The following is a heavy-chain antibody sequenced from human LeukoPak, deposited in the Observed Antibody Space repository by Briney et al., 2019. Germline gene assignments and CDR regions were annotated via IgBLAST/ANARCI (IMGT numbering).Heavy chain of an antibody. J-gene: IGHJ5*02. Sequence: ASVKVSCKASGYTFTGYYMHWVRQAPGEGLEWMGWINPNSGGTKYAQKFQGRVTMTRDTSINTAYMEVRSLRSDDTAVYYCARAGAVVDNWFDPWGQGTLVTVSS. CDR1: GYTFTGYY. D-gene: IGHD2-15*01. CDR3: ARAGAVVDNWFDP. CDR2: INPNSGGT. V-gene: IGHV1-2*02.